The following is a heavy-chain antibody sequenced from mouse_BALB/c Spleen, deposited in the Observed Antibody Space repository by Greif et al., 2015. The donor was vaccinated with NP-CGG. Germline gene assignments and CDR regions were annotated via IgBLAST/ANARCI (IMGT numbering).Heavy chain of an antibody. D-gene: IGHD1-1*01. J-gene: IGHJ2*01. V-gene: IGHV5-17*02. CDR3: ARYDYYGSADY. CDR1: GFTFSSFG. Sequence: DVMLVESGGGLVQPGGSRKLSCAASGFTFSSFGMHWVRQAPEKGLEWVAYISSGSSTIYYADTVKGRFTISRDNPKNPLFLQMTILRSEDTAMYYCARYDYYGSADYWGQGTTLTVSS. CDR2: ISSGSSTI.